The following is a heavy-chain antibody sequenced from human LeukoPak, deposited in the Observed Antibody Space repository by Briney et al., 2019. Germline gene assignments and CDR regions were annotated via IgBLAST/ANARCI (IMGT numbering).Heavy chain of an antibody. CDR2: INHSGST. J-gene: IGHJ3*02. Sequence: SETLSLTCTVSGGSISSYYWSWIRQPPGKGLEWIGEINHSGSTNYNPSLKSRVTISVDTSKNQFSLKLSSVTAADTAVYYCARGQGAEYYDFWSGYYTGAFDIWGQGTMVTVSS. CDR3: ARGQGAEYYDFWSGYYTGAFDI. V-gene: IGHV4-34*01. CDR1: GGSISSYY. D-gene: IGHD3-3*01.